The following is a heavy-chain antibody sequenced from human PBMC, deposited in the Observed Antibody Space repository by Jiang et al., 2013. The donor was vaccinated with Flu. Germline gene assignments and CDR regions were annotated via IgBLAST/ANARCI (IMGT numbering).Heavy chain of an antibody. CDR3: ATLRGSTYDSYVMDH. Sequence: VQLLESGGGVVQPGGSLRLSCAASGFTFSLYRMHWVRQAPGKGLEWVSSIWFDGSNQYYADAVKGRFTLSRDNSKNILYLQMNSLRTEDTAIYYCATLRGSTYDSYVMDHWGLGTRGHRLL. CDR2: IWFDGSNQ. J-gene: IGHJ4*02. D-gene: IGHD2-2*01. CDR1: GFTFSLYR. V-gene: IGHV3-30*02.